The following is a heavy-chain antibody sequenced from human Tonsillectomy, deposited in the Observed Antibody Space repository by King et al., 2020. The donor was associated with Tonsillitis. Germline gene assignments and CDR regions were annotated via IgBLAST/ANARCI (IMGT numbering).Heavy chain of an antibody. Sequence: VQLVESGGGLVKPGGYLRLSCAASGFIFNTFDMNWARPAPGRGLECVSSIRSRSTNIPYAHPVKGRFTVSRDNTKNSLHLHMDSLRAEDTAVYYCAKDKGADYYDTSRGAFDIWGQGTMVTVSS. CDR2: IRSRSTNI. J-gene: IGHJ3*02. V-gene: IGHV3-21*01. CDR3: AKDKGADYYDTSRGAFDI. D-gene: IGHD3-22*01. CDR1: GFIFNTFD.